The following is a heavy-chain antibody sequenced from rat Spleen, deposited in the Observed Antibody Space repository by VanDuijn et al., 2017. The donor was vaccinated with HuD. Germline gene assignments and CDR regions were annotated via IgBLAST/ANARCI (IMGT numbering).Heavy chain of an antibody. J-gene: IGHJ2*01. CDR3: ARHRASLDY. V-gene: IGHV5-25*01. Sequence: EVQLVGSGGGLVQPGRSLKLSCAASGFTFSSFPMAWVRQAPKKGLEWVASINSGGDNTYYRDSVKGRFTISRDNAKSTLYLQLDSLRSEDTATYYCARHRASLDYWGQGVMVTVSS. CDR2: INSGGDNT. D-gene: IGHD3-8*01. CDR1: GFTFSSFP.